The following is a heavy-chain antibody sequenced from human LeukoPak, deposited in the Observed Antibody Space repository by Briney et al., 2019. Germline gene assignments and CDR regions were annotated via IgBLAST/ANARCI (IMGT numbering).Heavy chain of an antibody. CDR2: ISGGGGST. Sequence: GGSLRLSCAAPGFIFSNYAMNWVRQAPGKGLEWVSGISGGGGSTYYAESVKGRVTISRDNSKNTLYLQMNSLRAEDTAVYYCAKGSCSGGSCYYWDYWGQGTLVTVSS. CDR1: GFIFSNYA. CDR3: AKGSCSGGSCYYWDY. D-gene: IGHD2-15*01. V-gene: IGHV3-23*01. J-gene: IGHJ4*02.